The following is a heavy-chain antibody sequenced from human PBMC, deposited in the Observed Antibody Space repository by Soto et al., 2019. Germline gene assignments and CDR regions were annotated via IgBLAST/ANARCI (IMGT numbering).Heavy chain of an antibody. D-gene: IGHD5-12*01. J-gene: IGHJ4*02. CDR2: IYWDDDK. Sequence: QITLKESGPTLVKPTQTLTLTCTFSGFSLSTSGVGVGWIRQPPGKALEWLALIYWDDDKRYSPSLKSRLTISKAXSKNQVVLTMTNMDPVDTATYYCAHVYGGYDNFDYWGQGTLVTVSS. V-gene: IGHV2-5*02. CDR1: GFSLSTSGVG. CDR3: AHVYGGYDNFDY.